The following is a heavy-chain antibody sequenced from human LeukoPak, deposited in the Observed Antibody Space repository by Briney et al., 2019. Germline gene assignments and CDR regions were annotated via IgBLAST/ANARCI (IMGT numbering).Heavy chain of an antibody. V-gene: IGHV4-34*01. J-gene: IGHJ4*02. CDR3: ARGLGYCNSTSCYWAVYFDY. CDR2: INHSGST. Sequence: SETLSLTCAVYGGSFSGYYWSWIRQPPGKGLEWIGEINHSGSTNYNPSLKSRVTISVDTSKNQFSLKLSSVTAAGTAVYYCARGLGYCNSTSCYWAVYFDYWGQGTLVTVSS. CDR1: GGSFSGYY. D-gene: IGHD2-2*01.